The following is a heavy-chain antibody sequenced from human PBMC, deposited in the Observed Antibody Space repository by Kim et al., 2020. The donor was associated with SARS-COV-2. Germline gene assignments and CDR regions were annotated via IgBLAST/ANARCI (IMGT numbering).Heavy chain of an antibody. CDR3: ARDVPYYGSGISGPYFDY. CDR1: GYTFTSYA. CDR2: INAGNGNT. V-gene: IGHV1-3*01. D-gene: IGHD3-10*01. Sequence: ASVKVSCKASGYTFTSYAMHWVRQAPGQRLEWMGWINAGNGNTKYSQKFQGRVTITRDTSASTAYMELSSLRSEDTAVYYCARDVPYYGSGISGPYFDYWGQETLVTVSS. J-gene: IGHJ4*02.